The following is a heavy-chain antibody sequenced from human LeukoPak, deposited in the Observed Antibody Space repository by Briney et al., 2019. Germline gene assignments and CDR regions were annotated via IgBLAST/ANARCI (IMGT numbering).Heavy chain of an antibody. Sequence: GASVKVSCKTSGYTFTGYFVHWVRQAPGQGLEWMGWIKPNSGVTNYAQKFQGRVTMTRDTSISTAYMELSRLRSDDTAVYYCARGFVGGSYMLDYWGQGTLVTVSS. CDR2: IKPNSGVT. J-gene: IGHJ4*02. CDR3: ARGFVGGSYMLDY. D-gene: IGHD1-26*01. CDR1: GYTFTGYF. V-gene: IGHV1-2*02.